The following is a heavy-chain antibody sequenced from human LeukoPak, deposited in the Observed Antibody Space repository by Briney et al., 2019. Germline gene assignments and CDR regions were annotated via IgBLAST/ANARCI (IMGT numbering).Heavy chain of an antibody. Sequence: ASVKVSCMASGYTFTGYYMHWVRQAPGQGLEWMGWINPNSGGTNYAQKFQGRVTMTRDTSISTAYMELSRLRSDDTAVYYCARDIVLMVYASNWFDPWGQGTLVTVSS. CDR2: INPNSGGT. CDR3: ARDIVLMVYASNWFDP. D-gene: IGHD2-8*01. CDR1: GYTFTGYY. V-gene: IGHV1-2*02. J-gene: IGHJ5*02.